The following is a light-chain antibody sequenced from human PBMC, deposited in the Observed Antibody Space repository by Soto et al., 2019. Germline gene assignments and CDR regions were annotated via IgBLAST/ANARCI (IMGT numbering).Light chain of an antibody. Sequence: DIVMTQSPDSLAVSLGERATVNCRSSQSVLSSSNNKHYLAWYQQRSGQPPKLLIFWASTRESGVPDRFSGSGSGTDFTLTISSLQAEDVAVYYCLQYCTTPQTFGQGTKVEIK. CDR3: LQYCTTPQT. CDR1: QSVLSSSNNKHY. J-gene: IGKJ1*01. CDR2: WAS. V-gene: IGKV4-1*01.